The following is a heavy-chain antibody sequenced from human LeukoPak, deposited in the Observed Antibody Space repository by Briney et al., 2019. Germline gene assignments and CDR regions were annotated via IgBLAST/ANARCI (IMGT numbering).Heavy chain of an antibody. V-gene: IGHV3-33*01. CDR3: ARDQGAD. J-gene: IGHJ4*02. CDR2: IWYDGSDK. Sequence: PGGSLRLSCAASGFTFSSNGMHWVRQAPGKGLEWVAVIWYDGSDKYYADSLKGRFTISRDNSKNTVYLQMNSLRVEDTAVYYCARDQGADWGQGTLVTVSS. CDR1: GFTFSSNG.